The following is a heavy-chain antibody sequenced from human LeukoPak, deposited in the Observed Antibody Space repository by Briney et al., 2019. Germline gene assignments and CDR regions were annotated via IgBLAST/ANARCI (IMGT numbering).Heavy chain of an antibody. CDR1: GYTFTSYY. CDR2: INPSGGST. V-gene: IGHV1-46*01. D-gene: IGHD3-10*01. J-gene: IGHJ3*02. CDR3: AREHHRAAFDI. Sequence: ASVKVSCKASGYTFTSYYMHWVRQAPGQGLEWMGIINPSGGSTSYAQKFQGRVTMTRDTSTSTAYMELSSLRSEDTAVYYCAREHHRAAFDIWGQGTMVTVSS.